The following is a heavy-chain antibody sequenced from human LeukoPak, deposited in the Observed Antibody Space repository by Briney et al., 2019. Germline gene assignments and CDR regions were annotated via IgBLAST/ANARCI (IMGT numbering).Heavy chain of an antibody. J-gene: IGHJ4*02. Sequence: GGSLRLSCAASGFTFSSYGMPWVRQAPGKGLEWVAVISYDGSNKYYADSVKGRFTISRDNSKNTLYLQMNSLRAEDTAVYYCAKDGGSYYGSGSHYYFDYWGQGTLVTVSS. CDR2: ISYDGSNK. CDR3: AKDGGSYYGSGSHYYFDY. D-gene: IGHD3-10*01. V-gene: IGHV3-30*18. CDR1: GFTFSSYG.